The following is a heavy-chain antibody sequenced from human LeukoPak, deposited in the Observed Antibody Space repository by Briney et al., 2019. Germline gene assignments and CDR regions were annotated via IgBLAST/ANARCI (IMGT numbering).Heavy chain of an antibody. CDR3: ARPNPSIAVAGPTAFDI. V-gene: IGHV4-39*07. Sequence: PSETLSLTCTVSGGSISSSSYYWGWIRQPPGKGLEWIGSIYYSGSTYYNPSLKSRVTISVDTSKNQFSLKLSSVTAADTAVYYCARPNPSIAVAGPTAFDIWGQGTMVTVSS. J-gene: IGHJ3*02. CDR2: IYYSGST. CDR1: GGSISSSSYY. D-gene: IGHD6-19*01.